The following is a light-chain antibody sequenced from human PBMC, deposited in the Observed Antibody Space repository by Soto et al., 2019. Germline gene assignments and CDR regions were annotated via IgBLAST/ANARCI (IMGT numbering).Light chain of an antibody. CDR2: DAS. Sequence: DIQMTQSPSTLSASVGDRVTITCRASQSISSWLAWYQQKPGKAPKLLIYDASSLESGVPSRFRGSGSGTEFTLTISSLQPDDFATYYCQQYNSYWTFGQGTQVEIK. V-gene: IGKV1-5*01. CDR1: QSISSW. CDR3: QQYNSYWT. J-gene: IGKJ1*01.